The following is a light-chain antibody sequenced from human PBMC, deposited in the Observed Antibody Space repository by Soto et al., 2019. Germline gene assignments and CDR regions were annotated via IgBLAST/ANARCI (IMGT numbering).Light chain of an antibody. CDR2: STS. CDR1: QSVGDT. CDR3: QQYNNWPRT. J-gene: IGKJ1*01. Sequence: EIVLTQSPGTLSFSPGERSTLSCRASQSVGDTYLAWYQQKPGQAPRLLMYSTSIRATGIPDRFSGSGSGTEFTLTISSLQSEDFAVYYCQQYNNWPRTFGQGTKVDIK. V-gene: IGKV3D-15*01.